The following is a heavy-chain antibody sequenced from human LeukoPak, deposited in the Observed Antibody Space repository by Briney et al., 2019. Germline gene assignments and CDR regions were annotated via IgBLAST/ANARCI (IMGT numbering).Heavy chain of an antibody. CDR1: GYTFTSYY. CDR2: INPSGGST. CDR3: ARGPRGENPGFEVDY. Sequence: ASVKVSCKASGYTFTSYYMHWVRQAPGQGLEWMGIINPSGGSTSYAQKFQGRVTMTRDMSTSTVYMELSSLRSEDTAVYYCARGPRGENPGFEVDYRGQGTLVTVSS. J-gene: IGHJ4*02. V-gene: IGHV1-46*01. D-gene: IGHD3-16*01.